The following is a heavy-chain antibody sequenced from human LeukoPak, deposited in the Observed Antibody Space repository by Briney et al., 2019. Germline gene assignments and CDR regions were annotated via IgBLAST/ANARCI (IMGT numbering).Heavy chain of an antibody. CDR3: ARGPSIAAAGTTFPLDY. J-gene: IGHJ4*02. Sequence: GGSLRLSCAASGFTFSSYWMYWVRQVPGKGLVWVSRINSDGSSTRYADSVKGRFTISRDNAKNTLYLQMNSLRAEDTAVYYCARGPSIAAAGTTFPLDYWGQGTLVTVSS. CDR1: GFTFSSYW. CDR2: INSDGSST. V-gene: IGHV3-74*01. D-gene: IGHD6-13*01.